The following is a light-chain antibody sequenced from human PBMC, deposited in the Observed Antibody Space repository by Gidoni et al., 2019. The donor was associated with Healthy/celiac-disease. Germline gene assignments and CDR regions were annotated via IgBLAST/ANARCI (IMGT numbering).Light chain of an antibody. CDR2: DAS. CDR1: QSVSSY. J-gene: IGKJ1*01. V-gene: IGKV3-11*01. Sequence: EIVLTQSPATLSLSPGERATLSCRASQSVSSYLAWYQQKPGQAPRLLIYDASNRATGIPARFSGSGSGTDFTLTISGLGPEDFAVYYCQQRSNWPWTFGQGTKVEIK. CDR3: QQRSNWPWT.